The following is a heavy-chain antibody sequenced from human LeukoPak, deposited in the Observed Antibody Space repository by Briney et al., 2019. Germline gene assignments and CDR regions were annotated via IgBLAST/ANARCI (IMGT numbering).Heavy chain of an antibody. D-gene: IGHD2-2*01. CDR1: GYSSTSYW. J-gene: IGHJ3*02. Sequence: HGESLKISCKGSGYSSTSYWIGWVRQMPGKGLEWMGIIYPGDSDTRYSPSFQGQVTISADKSISTAYLQWSSLKASDTAMYYCARPRVGYCSSTSCGVIDIWGQGTMVTVSS. CDR2: IYPGDSDT. V-gene: IGHV5-51*01. CDR3: ARPRVGYCSSTSCGVIDI.